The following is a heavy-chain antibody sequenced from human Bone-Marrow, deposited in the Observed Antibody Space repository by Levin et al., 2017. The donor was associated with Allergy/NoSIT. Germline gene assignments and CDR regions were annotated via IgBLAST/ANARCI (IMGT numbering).Heavy chain of an antibody. D-gene: IGHD5-12*01. J-gene: IGHJ4*02. CDR1: GGAFSSYT. CDR3: ARGTGGYEHYYFDY. CDR2: IIPVLNTT. Sequence: SVKVSCKASGGAFSSYTIAWVRQAPGQGLEWMGRIIPVLNTTDYAQKLQGKVTITADTSTNKAYMELSSLTSEDTAVYYCARGTGGYEHYYFDYWGQGTLVTGSS. V-gene: IGHV1-69*08.